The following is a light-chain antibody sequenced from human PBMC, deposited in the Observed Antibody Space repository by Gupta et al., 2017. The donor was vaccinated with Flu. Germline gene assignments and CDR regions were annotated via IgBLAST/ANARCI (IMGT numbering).Light chain of an antibody. CDR3: ATWDDSLSGQV. V-gene: IGLV1-47*01. CDR1: NSNVGNND. CDR2: RND. Sequence: RVTISCSGSNSNVGNNDVYWYQQLPGTAPKLLVYRNDQRPSGVPDRFSGSKSGTSAALAISGLRSEDEADYYCATWDDSLSGQVFGGGTKLTVL. J-gene: IGLJ3*02.